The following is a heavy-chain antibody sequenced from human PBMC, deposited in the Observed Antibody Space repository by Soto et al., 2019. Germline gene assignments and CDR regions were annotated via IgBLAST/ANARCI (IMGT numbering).Heavy chain of an antibody. CDR1: GFTVSSNY. D-gene: IGHD1-26*01. J-gene: IGHJ6*02. CDR2: IYSGGST. V-gene: IGHV3-53*01. CDR3: ARTKWELPYYYYGMDV. Sequence: GGSLRLSCAASGFTVSSNYMSWVRQAPGKGLEWVSVIYSGGSTYYADSVKGRFTISRDNSKNTLYLQMNNLRAEDTAVYYCARTKWELPYYYYGMDVWGPGTTVTVSS.